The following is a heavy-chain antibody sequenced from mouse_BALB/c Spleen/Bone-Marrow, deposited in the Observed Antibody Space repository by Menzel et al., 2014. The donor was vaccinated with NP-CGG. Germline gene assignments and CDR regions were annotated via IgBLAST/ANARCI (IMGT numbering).Heavy chain of an antibody. CDR2: INPSIGYA. D-gene: IGHD2-4*01. Sequence: QVRLKQSGAELAKPGASVKMSCKASGHTFSTYWMHWVKQRPGQGLEWIGYINPSIGYADYVQKFKDKATLTADNSSSIVYMQLSSLTSEDSAIYYCAMITFTMDYWGQGTSVTVSS. CDR1: GHTFSTYW. CDR3: AMITFTMDY. V-gene: IGHV1-7*01. J-gene: IGHJ4*01.